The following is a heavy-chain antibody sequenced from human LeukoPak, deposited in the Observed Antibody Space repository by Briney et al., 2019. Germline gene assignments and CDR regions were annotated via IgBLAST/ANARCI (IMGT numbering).Heavy chain of an antibody. Sequence: ASVKVSCKASGYTFTSYAIHWVRQAPGQRLEWMGWINAGNGNTKYSQKFQGRVTITRDTSASTAYMELSSLRSEDTAVYYCARDLGGYCSSSSCFYAFDIWGQGTMVTVSS. CDR2: INAGNGNT. CDR1: GYTFTSYA. CDR3: ARDLGGYCSSSSCFYAFDI. J-gene: IGHJ3*02. V-gene: IGHV1-3*01. D-gene: IGHD2-2*01.